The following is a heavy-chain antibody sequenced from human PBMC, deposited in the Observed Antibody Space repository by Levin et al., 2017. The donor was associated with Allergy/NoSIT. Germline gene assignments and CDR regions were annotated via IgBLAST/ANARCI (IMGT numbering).Heavy chain of an antibody. CDR2: IYSDGNT. CDR1: GFTFSNYR. Sequence: ASVKVSCAASGFTFSNYRMHWVRQAPGKGLVWVSRIYSDGNTNYADSVKGRFTISRDNAKSTLFLQMNSLRAEDTAVYYCARDGGTVAAHDWYFDRWGRGTLVTVSS. J-gene: IGHJ2*01. V-gene: IGHV3-74*01. D-gene: IGHD4-23*01. CDR3: ARDGGTVAAHDWYFDR.